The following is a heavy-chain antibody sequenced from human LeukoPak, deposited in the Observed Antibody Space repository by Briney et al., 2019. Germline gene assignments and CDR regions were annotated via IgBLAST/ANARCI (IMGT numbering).Heavy chain of an antibody. Sequence: SETLSLTCTVSGGSISSSSYYWGWVRQPPGKGLEWIGNIYYSGSTYYNPSLKSRVTISVDTSKNQFSLKLSSVTAADTAVYYCARELRVRGSNWFDPWGQGTLVTVSS. CDR1: GGSISSSSYY. V-gene: IGHV4-39*07. D-gene: IGHD3-10*01. CDR3: ARELRVRGSNWFDP. CDR2: IYYSGST. J-gene: IGHJ5*02.